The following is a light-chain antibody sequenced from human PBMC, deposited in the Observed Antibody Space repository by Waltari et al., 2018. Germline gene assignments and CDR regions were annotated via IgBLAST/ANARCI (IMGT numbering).Light chain of an antibody. CDR2: AAS. Sequence: DIQLTQSPSSLSASVGDRVTITCRASQSISSYINWYQAIPGKAPKLLIYAASTLQSGVPSRFSGSVSGTDFTLTISTLQPEDFGTFYCQQSYNTPLTFGGGTKVEIK. CDR1: QSISSY. V-gene: IGKV1-39*01. J-gene: IGKJ4*01. CDR3: QQSYNTPLT.